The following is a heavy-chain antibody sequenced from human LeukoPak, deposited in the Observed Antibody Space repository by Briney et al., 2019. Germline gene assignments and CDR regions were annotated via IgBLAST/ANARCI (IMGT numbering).Heavy chain of an antibody. V-gene: IGHV3-30*02. Sequence: GGSLRLSCAASGFTFSSYGMHWVRQAPGKGLGWVAFIRYDGSNKYYADSVKGRFTISRDNSKNTLYLQMNSLRAEDTAVYYCAKDAAVVVPAAMGYMDVWGKGTTVTVSS. J-gene: IGHJ6*03. CDR2: IRYDGSNK. CDR1: GFTFSSYG. D-gene: IGHD2-2*01. CDR3: AKDAAVVVPAAMGYMDV.